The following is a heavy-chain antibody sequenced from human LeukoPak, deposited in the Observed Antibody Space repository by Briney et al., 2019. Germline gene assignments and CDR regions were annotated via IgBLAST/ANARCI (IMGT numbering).Heavy chain of an antibody. CDR1: GGSISSSSYY. CDR2: ISYSGST. J-gene: IGHJ5*02. Sequence: SETLSLTCTVSGGSISSSSYYWGWIRQPPGKGLEWIGSISYSGSTYYNPSLKGRVTISVDTSKNQFSLKLSSVTAADTAVYYCASLNAAYYYDSSGKPRGWFDPWGQGTLVTVSS. D-gene: IGHD3-22*01. CDR3: ASLNAAYYYDSSGKPRGWFDP. V-gene: IGHV4-39*01.